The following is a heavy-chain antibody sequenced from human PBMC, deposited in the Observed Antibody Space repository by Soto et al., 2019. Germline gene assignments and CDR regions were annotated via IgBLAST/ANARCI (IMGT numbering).Heavy chain of an antibody. D-gene: IGHD3-16*01. CDR1: GYSVSSYW. J-gene: IGHJ6*02. CDR3: ARADGGSSIDAMDV. CDR2: IHPGDSDT. V-gene: IGHV5-51*01. Sequence: GESLKISCQSSGYSVSSYWSGWVRQMPGKGLEWMGVIHPGDSDTRYSPSFQGQVTISADKSISTAYLQWNGLRASDTAMYYCARADGGSSIDAMDVWGQGTTVTVSS.